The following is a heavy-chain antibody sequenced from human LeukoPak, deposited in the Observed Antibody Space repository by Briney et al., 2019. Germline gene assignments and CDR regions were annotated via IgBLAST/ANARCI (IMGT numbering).Heavy chain of an antibody. Sequence: KPPETLSPTCAVYGGSFSGYYWSWIRQPPGKGLEWIGEINHSRSTNYNPSLKSRVTISVDTSKNQFSLKLSSVTAADTAVYYCARGLRGMIVPGGQGTLVTVSS. D-gene: IGHD3-22*01. CDR2: INHSRST. CDR1: GGSFSGYY. V-gene: IGHV4-34*01. CDR3: ARGLRGMIVP. J-gene: IGHJ4*02.